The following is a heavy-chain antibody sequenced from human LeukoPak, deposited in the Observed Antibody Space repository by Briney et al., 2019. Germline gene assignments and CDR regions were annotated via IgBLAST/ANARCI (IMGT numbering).Heavy chain of an antibody. D-gene: IGHD3-22*01. CDR2: IYYSGST. J-gene: IGHJ4*02. CDR1: GGSISSSY. Sequence: SETLSLTCTVSGGSISSSYWCWIRQPPGKELEWIGYIYYSGSTNYNPSLKSRVTISLDTSQNQFSLKLSSVTAADTAVYYCARVGEYYDSSGLDYWGQGTLVTVSS. CDR3: ARVGEYYDSSGLDY. V-gene: IGHV4-59*01.